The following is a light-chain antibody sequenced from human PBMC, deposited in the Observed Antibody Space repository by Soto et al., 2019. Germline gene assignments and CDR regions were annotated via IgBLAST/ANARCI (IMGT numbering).Light chain of an antibody. J-gene: IGKJ2*01. CDR3: QQYVGPPYT. CDR2: GVS. V-gene: IGKV3-20*01. Sequence: IVLTQSPGTLSLSPGGRATLSCRASQSVYSNSLAWYQHKPGQAPRLLIYGVSIRATGIPDRFSGIGSGTDFTLTISRLEPEDSAVYYCQQYVGPPYTFGQGTKVEIK. CDR1: QSVYSNS.